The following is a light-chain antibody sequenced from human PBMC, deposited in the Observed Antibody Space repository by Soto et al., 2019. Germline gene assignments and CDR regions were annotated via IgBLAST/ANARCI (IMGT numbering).Light chain of an antibody. CDR1: QGISNY. CDR3: QNYFSTPRT. J-gene: IGKJ1*01. Sequence: DIQMTQSPSSLSASVGDRVTITCRASQGISNYLAWYQQKPGKVPKLLIYAASSLHSGVPSRFSGRGSGTDFTLTISSLQTEDVATYYCQNYFSTPRTFGQGTKVEI. CDR2: AAS. V-gene: IGKV1-27*01.